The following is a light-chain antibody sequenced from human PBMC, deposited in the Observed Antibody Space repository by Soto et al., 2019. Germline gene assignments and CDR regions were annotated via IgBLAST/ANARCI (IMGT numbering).Light chain of an antibody. CDR3: QQYYSYPWT. J-gene: IGKJ1*01. CDR2: DVS. CDR1: QNMSNY. Sequence: IVLTQSLTTLTLSPGKRATLSCSASQNMSNYLIWYQQKPGQAPRVLICDVSNRATGISARFSGSGSGTDFTLTIRCLQSEDFATYYCQQYYSYPWTFGQGTKVDIK. V-gene: IGKV3-11*01.